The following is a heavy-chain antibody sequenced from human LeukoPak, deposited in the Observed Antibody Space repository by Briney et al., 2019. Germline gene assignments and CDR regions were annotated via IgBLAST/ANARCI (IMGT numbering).Heavy chain of an antibody. Sequence: SGGSLRLSCAASGFTLSSYEMNWVRQAPGKGLEWVSYMSSSGSTKYYADSVKGRFTISRDNAYNSLYLQMNSLRAEDTAVYYCARDFRSQYYFDYWGQGTLVTVSS. J-gene: IGHJ4*02. V-gene: IGHV3-48*03. CDR1: GFTLSSYE. CDR2: MSSSGSTK. CDR3: ARDFRSQYYFDY.